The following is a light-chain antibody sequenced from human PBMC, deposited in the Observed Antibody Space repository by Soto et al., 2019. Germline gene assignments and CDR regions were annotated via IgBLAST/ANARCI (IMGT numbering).Light chain of an antibody. J-gene: IGLJ2*01. Sequence: QSVLTQPASVSGSPGQSITISCTGTSSDVGSYNLVSWYQQHPGKAPKLMIYEGSKRPSGVSNRFSGSKSGNMASLTISGLQAEDEADYYCCSYAGSSTYGVVFGGGTKLTVL. V-gene: IGLV2-23*01. CDR1: SSDVGSYNL. CDR2: EGS. CDR3: CSYAGSSTYGVV.